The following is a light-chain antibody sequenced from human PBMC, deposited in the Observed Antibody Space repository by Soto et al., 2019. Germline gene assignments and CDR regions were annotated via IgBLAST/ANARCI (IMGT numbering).Light chain of an antibody. CDR1: SSNIGRNS. V-gene: IGLV1-44*01. CDR3: AAWDDSLNGYV. Sequence: QSVLTQAPSASETPGQRVTISCSGRSSNIGRNSISWYQQFPGTAPKLLIYNTNHRPAGVPDRFSGSKSGTSASLAIRGPQSDDEADYYCAAWDDSLNGYVFGTGTTLTVL. J-gene: IGLJ1*01. CDR2: NTN.